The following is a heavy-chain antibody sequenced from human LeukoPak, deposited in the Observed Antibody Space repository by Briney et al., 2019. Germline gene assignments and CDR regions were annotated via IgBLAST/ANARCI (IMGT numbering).Heavy chain of an antibody. CDR1: GGSISSYY. J-gene: IGHJ6*02. D-gene: IGHD2-8*01. V-gene: IGHV4-59*01. CDR2: IYYSGST. Sequence: SETLSLTCAVYGGSISSYYWSWIRQPPGKGLEWIGYIYYSGSTNYNPSLKSRVTISVDTSKNQFSLKLSSVTAADTAVYYCASARVYGSRNYYYYGLDVWGQGTTVTVSS. CDR3: ASARVYGSRNYYYYGLDV.